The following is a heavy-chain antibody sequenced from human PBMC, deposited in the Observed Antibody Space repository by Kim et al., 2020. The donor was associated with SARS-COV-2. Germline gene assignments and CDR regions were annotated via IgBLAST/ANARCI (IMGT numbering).Heavy chain of an antibody. V-gene: IGHV1-69*04. CDR1: GCTFSSYA. Sequence: SVKVSCKASGCTFSSYAISWVRQAPGQGLEWMGRIIPILGIANYAQKFQGRVTITADKSTSTAYMELSSLRSEDTAVYYCARDNFDWLLYSYYYYSYMDVWGKGTTVTVSS. D-gene: IGHD3-9*01. CDR3: ARDNFDWLLYSYYYYSYMDV. J-gene: IGHJ6*03. CDR2: IIPILGIA.